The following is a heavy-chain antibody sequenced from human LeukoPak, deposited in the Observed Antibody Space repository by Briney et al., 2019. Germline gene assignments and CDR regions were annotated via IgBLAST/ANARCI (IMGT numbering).Heavy chain of an antibody. CDR3: ARGPYSSSWYAHFDY. Sequence: GGSLRLSCAASGFIFSSYGMHWVRQAPGKGLEWVAFIRYDGSNKYYADSVKGRFTISRDNAKNSLYLQMNSLRAEDTAVYYCARGPYSSSWYAHFDYWGQGTLVTVSS. D-gene: IGHD6-13*01. J-gene: IGHJ4*02. V-gene: IGHV3-30*02. CDR2: IRYDGSNK. CDR1: GFIFSSYG.